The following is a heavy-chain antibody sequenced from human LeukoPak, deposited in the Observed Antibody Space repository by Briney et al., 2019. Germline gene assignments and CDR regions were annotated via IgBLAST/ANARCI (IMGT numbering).Heavy chain of an antibody. CDR3: ARKARYYYDSSGYYSLFDY. Sequence: PSETLSLTCTVSGGSISSYYWSWIRQPPGKGLEWFGYFYYSGSTNNNPSLKSRVTISVDTSKNQFSLKLSSVTAADTAVYYCARKARYYYDSSGYYSLFDYWGQGTLVTVSS. CDR2: FYYSGST. D-gene: IGHD3-22*01. CDR1: GGSISSYY. J-gene: IGHJ4*02. V-gene: IGHV4-59*01.